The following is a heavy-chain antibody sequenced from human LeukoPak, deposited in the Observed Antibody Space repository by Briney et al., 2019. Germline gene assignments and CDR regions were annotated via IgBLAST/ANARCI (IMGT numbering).Heavy chain of an antibody. D-gene: IGHD3-10*01. CDR1: GFTFSTYS. CDR2: ISGSSSHI. CDR3: ARDLAGSPWFGQFGWFDS. V-gene: IGHV3-21*06. J-gene: IGHJ5*01. Sequence: GGSLRLSCEGSGFTFSTYSMNWVRQAPGRGLEWVSSISGSSSHIFYADSVKGRFTISRDNAKNSVFLEMSSLRDEDTAVYYCARDLAGSPWFGQFGWFDSWGQGTPVTVSS.